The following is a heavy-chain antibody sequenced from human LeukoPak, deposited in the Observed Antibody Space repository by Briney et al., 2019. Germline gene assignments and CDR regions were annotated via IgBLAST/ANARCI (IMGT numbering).Heavy chain of an antibody. D-gene: IGHD4-23*01. Sequence: ASVKVSCKASGYTFTGYYIHWVRQAPGQGLEWMGWINPNSGGANYAQKFQGRVTMTRDTSISTAYMELSRLRSDDTAVYYCARDYGGGHDAFDIWGQGTMVTVSS. CDR3: ARDYGGGHDAFDI. J-gene: IGHJ3*02. V-gene: IGHV1-2*02. CDR1: GYTFTGYY. CDR2: INPNSGGA.